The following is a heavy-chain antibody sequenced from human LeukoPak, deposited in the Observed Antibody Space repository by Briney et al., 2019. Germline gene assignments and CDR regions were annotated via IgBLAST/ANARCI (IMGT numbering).Heavy chain of an antibody. J-gene: IGHJ4*02. D-gene: IGHD3-22*01. Sequence: GGSLRLSCAASGFTFSSYWMHWVRQAPGKGLVWVSHITSDGSSASYADSVKGRFSISRDNAKNTLYLQMNSLRAEDTAVYYCVRGDSSGQTYWGQGTLVTVSS. CDR2: ITSDGSSA. CDR1: GFTFSSYW. V-gene: IGHV3-74*01. CDR3: VRGDSSGQTY.